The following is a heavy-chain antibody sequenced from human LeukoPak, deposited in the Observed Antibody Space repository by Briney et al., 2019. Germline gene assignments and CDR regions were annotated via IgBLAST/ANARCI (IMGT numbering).Heavy chain of an antibody. D-gene: IGHD3-3*01. V-gene: IGHV3-23*01. CDR1: GFTFSSYA. CDR3: AKDSLYDFWSGYHTPNPSSGEL. Sequence: PGGSLRLSCAASGFTFSSYAMSWVRQAPGKGLEWVSAISGSGGSTYYADSVKGRFTISRDNSKNTLYLQMNSLRAEDTALYYCAKDSLYDFWSGYHTPNPSSGELWGQGTLVTVSS. J-gene: IGHJ4*02. CDR2: ISGSGGST.